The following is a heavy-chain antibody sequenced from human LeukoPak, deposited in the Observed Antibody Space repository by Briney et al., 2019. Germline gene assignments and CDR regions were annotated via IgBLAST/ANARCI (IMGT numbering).Heavy chain of an antibody. J-gene: IGHJ4*02. CDR3: AKKVPDRSGYFPIGY. D-gene: IGHD3-22*01. CDR2: ISYDGSKK. CDR1: GFTFSTYG. Sequence: PGGSLRLSCAASGFTFSTYGMHWVRQAPGKGLEWVAVISYDGSKKYYADSVKGRFTISRDNSENTLYLQMNSLRAEDTAVYYCAKKVPDRSGYFPIGYWGQGTLVTVSS. V-gene: IGHV3-30*18.